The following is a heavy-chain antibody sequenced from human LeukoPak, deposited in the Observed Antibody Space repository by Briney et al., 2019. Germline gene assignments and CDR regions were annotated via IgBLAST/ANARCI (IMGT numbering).Heavy chain of an antibody. D-gene: IGHD3-10*01. J-gene: IGHJ4*02. V-gene: IGHV4-39*07. CDR2: IYDSGST. Sequence: SETLSLTCTVSGGSISSSPDSWGWIRQPPGKELEYLGSIYDSGSTHYNPSLKSRITISVDTSKNQFSLKLSSVTAADTAVYYCARIWFGGEGGFFDYWGQGTLVTVSS. CDR3: ARIWFGGEGGFFDY. CDR1: GGSISSSPDS.